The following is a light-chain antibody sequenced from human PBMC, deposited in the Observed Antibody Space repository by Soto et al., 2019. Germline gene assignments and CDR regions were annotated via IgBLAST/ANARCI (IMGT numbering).Light chain of an antibody. CDR2: GNS. J-gene: IGLJ1*01. Sequence: QAVLTQPPSVSGAPGQRVTISCTGSSSNIGAGYDVHWYQQLPGTAPKLLIYGNSNRPSGVPDRFSGSKSRTSASLAITGLQAEDEADYYCQSYDSGLSYVFGTGTKLTVL. V-gene: IGLV1-40*01. CDR3: QSYDSGLSYV. CDR1: SSNIGAGYD.